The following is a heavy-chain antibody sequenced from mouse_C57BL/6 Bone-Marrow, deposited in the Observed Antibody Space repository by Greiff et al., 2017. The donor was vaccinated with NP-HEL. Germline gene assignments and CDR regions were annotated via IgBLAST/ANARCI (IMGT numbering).Heavy chain of an antibody. CDR2: ISDGGSYT. CDR1: GFTFSSYA. D-gene: IGHD1-1*01. V-gene: IGHV5-4*01. Sequence: EVKLVESGGGLVKPGGSLKLSCAASGFTFSSYAMSWVRQTPEKRLEWVATISDGGSYTYYPDNVKGRFTISRDNAKNNLYLQMSHLKSEDTAMYYCARDRAVVPLDYWGQGTTLTVSS. CDR3: ARDRAVVPLDY. J-gene: IGHJ2*01.